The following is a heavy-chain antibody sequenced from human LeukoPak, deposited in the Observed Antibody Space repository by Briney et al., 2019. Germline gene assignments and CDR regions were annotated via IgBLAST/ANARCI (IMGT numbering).Heavy chain of an antibody. Sequence: SETLSLTCTVSGGSISSYYWSWIRQPAGKGLEWIGRIYTSGSTNYNPSLKSRVTMSVDTSKNQFSLKLSSVTAADTAVYYCARDKVPSYNWNYVEAFDIWGQGTMVTVSS. J-gene: IGHJ3*02. V-gene: IGHV4-4*07. D-gene: IGHD1-7*01. CDR1: GGSISSYY. CDR2: IYTSGST. CDR3: ARDKVPSYNWNYVEAFDI.